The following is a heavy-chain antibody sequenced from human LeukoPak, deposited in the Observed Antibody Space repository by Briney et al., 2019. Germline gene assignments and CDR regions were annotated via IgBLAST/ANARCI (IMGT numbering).Heavy chain of an antibody. CDR2: ISAYNGNT. Sequence: ASVKVSCKASGYTFTSYGISWVRQAPGQGLEWMGWISAYNGNTNYAQKLQGRVTMTTDTSTSTAYMELRSLRSDDTAVYYCARGGYYDFWSGPGDANWFDPWGQGTLVTVSS. J-gene: IGHJ5*02. D-gene: IGHD3-3*01. CDR1: GYTFTSYG. CDR3: ARGGYYDFWSGPGDANWFDP. V-gene: IGHV1-18*01.